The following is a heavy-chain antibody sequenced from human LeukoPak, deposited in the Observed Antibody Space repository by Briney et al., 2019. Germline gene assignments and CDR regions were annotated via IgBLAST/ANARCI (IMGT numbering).Heavy chain of an antibody. CDR3: ARDQDYYDSSGYYLIFDY. V-gene: IGHV3-7*01. CDR2: IKQDGSEK. J-gene: IGHJ4*02. D-gene: IGHD3-22*01. Sequence: GGSLRLSCAASGFTFSSYWMSWVRQAPGKRLEWVANIKQDGSEKYYVDSVKGRFTISRDNAKNSLYLQMNSLRAEDTAVYYCARDQDYYDSSGYYLIFDYWGQGTLVTVSS. CDR1: GFTFSSYW.